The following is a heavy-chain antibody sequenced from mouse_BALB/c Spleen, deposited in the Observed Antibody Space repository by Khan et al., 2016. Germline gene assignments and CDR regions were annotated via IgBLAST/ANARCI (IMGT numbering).Heavy chain of an antibody. Sequence: EVKLLESGGGLVQPGGSLKLSCAAAGFAFSRYWMSWVRQAPGKGLEWIGEINPDSSTLNYTPSLKDKFIISNDNAKNTLYLQMSKVRSEDTDVYYCASTLWYFDVWGAGTTVTVSS. CDR1: GFAFSRYW. J-gene: IGHJ1*01. CDR2: INPDSSTL. CDR3: ASTLWYFDV. V-gene: IGHV4-1*02.